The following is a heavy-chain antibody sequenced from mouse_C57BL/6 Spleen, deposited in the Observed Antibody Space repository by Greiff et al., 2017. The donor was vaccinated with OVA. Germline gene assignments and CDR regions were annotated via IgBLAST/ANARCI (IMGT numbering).Heavy chain of an antibody. CDR1: GYAFSSSW. Sequence: VKLQESGPELVKPGASVKISCKASGYAFSSSWMNWVKQRPGKGLEWIGRIYPGDGDTNYNGKFKGKATLTADKSSSTAYMQLSSLTSEDSAVYFCARLGDYDTSFAYWGQGTLVTVSA. CDR2: IYPGDGDT. CDR3: ARLGDYDTSFAY. D-gene: IGHD2-4*01. J-gene: IGHJ3*01. V-gene: IGHV1-82*01.